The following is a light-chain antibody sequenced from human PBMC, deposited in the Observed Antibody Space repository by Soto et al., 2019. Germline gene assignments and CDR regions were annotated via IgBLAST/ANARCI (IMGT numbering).Light chain of an antibody. V-gene: IGKV3-15*01. Sequence: EFGLTQSPTNLSVSPGERATLSCRSSQSVADNLAWFQQKPGQGPRLLIYGASTRATGIPARFSGSGSETDFTLTVSSLRSEDSAVYYCQQYNYWPITFGQGTRLEIK. CDR2: GAS. CDR3: QQYNYWPIT. CDR1: QSVADN. J-gene: IGKJ5*01.